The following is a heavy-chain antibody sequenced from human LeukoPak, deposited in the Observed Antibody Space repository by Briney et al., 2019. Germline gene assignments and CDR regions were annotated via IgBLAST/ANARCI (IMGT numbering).Heavy chain of an antibody. D-gene: IGHD1-26*01. Sequence: GGSLRLSCVASGFTFSSYSMNWVRQAPGKGLEWISYISTGSSTIHYADPVKGRFTISRDNAENSLFLQMNSLRAEDTAVYYCARVRGSHHFDYWGQGTLVTVSS. CDR1: GFTFSSYS. CDR2: ISTGSSTI. V-gene: IGHV3-48*01. J-gene: IGHJ4*02. CDR3: ARVRGSHHFDY.